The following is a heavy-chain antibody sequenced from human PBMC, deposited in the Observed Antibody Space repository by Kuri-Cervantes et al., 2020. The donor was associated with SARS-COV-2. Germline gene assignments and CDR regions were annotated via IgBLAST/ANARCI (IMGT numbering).Heavy chain of an antibody. D-gene: IGHD1-26*01. Sequence: GGAVRLSGSCSGFTWSRYWMGWVRQAPGKGLEWVANIKQDGREKYYVDSVKGRFTIYRDNAKNSLYLKMNSLRAEDTAVYYCAIASLQEYSGSYFHYFDYWGQGTLVTVSS. V-gene: IGHV3-7*01. J-gene: IGHJ4*02. CDR3: AIASLQEYSGSYFHYFDY. CDR2: IKQDGREK. CDR1: GFTWSRYW.